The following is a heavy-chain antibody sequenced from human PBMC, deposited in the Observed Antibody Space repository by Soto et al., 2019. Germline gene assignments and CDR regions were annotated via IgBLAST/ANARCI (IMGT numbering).Heavy chain of an antibody. CDR3: ARDTVTKIFDY. D-gene: IGHD4-17*01. J-gene: IGHJ4*02. V-gene: IGHV4-61*01. Sequence: SETLSLTCTVSGGSVSSGSYSWSWIRQPPGKGLEWIGYIYYSGSTNYNPSLKSRVTISVDTSKNQFSLKLSSVTAADTAVYYCARDTVTKIFDYWGQGTLVTVSS. CDR2: IYYSGST. CDR1: GGSVSSGSYS.